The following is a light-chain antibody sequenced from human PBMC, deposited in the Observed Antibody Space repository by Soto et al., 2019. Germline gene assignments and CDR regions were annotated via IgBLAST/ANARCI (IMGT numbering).Light chain of an antibody. CDR1: LSDVGGYNH. Sequence: QSALTQPRSVSGSPGQSVTISCTGTLSDVGGYNHVSWYQQHPGKAPKYMFYDVSKRPSGVPDRFSGSKSGNTASLTISGLQDEDESDYYCCSYAGSYTFVFGGGTKLTVL. V-gene: IGLV2-11*01. J-gene: IGLJ2*01. CDR3: CSYAGSYTFV. CDR2: DVS.